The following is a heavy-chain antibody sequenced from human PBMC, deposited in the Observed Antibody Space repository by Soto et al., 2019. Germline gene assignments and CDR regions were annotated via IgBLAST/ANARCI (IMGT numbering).Heavy chain of an antibody. CDR3: ARSPRRSGYYYDSSGYYL. J-gene: IGHJ5*02. V-gene: IGHV4-34*01. Sequence: PSETLSLTCAVYGGSFCGYYWSWIRQPPGKGLEWIGSIYYSGSTYYNPSLKSRVTISVDTSKNQFSLKLSSVTAADTAVYYCARSPRRSGYYYDSSGYYLWGQGTLVTVSS. CDR1: GGSFCGYY. CDR2: IYYSGST. D-gene: IGHD3-22*01.